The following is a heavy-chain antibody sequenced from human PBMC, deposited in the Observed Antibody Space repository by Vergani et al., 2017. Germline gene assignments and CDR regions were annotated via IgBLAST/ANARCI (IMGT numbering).Heavy chain of an antibody. CDR2: INPNSGGT. CDR1: GYTSTGYY. V-gene: IGHV1-2*02. D-gene: IGHD6-13*01. Sequence: QVQLVQSGAEVKKPGASVKVSCKASGYTSTGYYMHWVRQAPGQGLEWMGWINPNSGGTNYAQKFQGRVTMTRDTSISTAYMELSRLRSDDTAVYYCARDRRIAAAGTSWFDPWGQGTLVTVSS. CDR3: ARDRRIAAAGTSWFDP. J-gene: IGHJ5*02.